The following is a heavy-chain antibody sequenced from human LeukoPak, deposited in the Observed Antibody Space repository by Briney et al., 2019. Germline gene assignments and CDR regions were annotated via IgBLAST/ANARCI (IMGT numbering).Heavy chain of an antibody. CDR1: GVTFTNFW. J-gene: IGHJ4*02. V-gene: IGHV3-7*04. Sequence: GGSLRLSCAVSGVTFTNFWMSWVRQAQGRGREWVANIHPEGNEKYHLESVKGRFTISRDNTKNLLFLQMDGLRVEDTAVYYCARGDAFSGDHWGQGTLVTVSS. CDR2: IHPEGNEK. CDR3: ARGDAFSGDH.